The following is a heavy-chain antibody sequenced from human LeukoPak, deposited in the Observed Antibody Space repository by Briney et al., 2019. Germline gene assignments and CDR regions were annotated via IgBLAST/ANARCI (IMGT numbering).Heavy chain of an antibody. Sequence: PGGSPRLSCAASGFTFSDYYMSWIRQAPGKGLEWVSYISSSSSYTNYADSVKGRFTISRDNAKNSLYLQMNSLRAEDTAVYYCARDPGAVAGIDYWGQGTLVTVSS. CDR2: ISSSSSYT. D-gene: IGHD6-19*01. CDR1: GFTFSDYY. J-gene: IGHJ4*02. CDR3: ARDPGAVAGIDY. V-gene: IGHV3-11*06.